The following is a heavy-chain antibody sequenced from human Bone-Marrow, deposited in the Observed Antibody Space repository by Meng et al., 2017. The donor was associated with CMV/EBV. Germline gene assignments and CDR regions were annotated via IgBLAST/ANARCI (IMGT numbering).Heavy chain of an antibody. D-gene: IGHD4-17*01. CDR2: INPSAGST. J-gene: IGHJ6*02. CDR1: GHTFTTYY. Sequence: CQASGHTFTTYYIHWVRQAPGQGLEWMGVINPSAGSTTYAQRFQGRITMTRDTSTSTVYMELSSLTSEDTAVYYCSRETTMTYGMDVWGQGTTVTVSS. V-gene: IGHV1-46*01. CDR3: SRETTMTYGMDV.